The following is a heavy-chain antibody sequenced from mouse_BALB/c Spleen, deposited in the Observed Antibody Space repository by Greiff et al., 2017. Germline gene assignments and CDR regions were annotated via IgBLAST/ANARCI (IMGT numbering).Heavy chain of an antibody. CDR3: ARRTYYYGSSPY. CDR1: GYTFSSYW. V-gene: IGHV1-9*01. CDR2: LLPGSGST. Sequence: QVQLQQSGAELLKPGASVKISCKATGYTFSSYWIEWVKQRPGHGLEWIGELLPGSGSTNYNEKFKGKATFTADTSANTAYMQLSSLTSEDSAVYYCARRTYYYGSSPYWGQGTTLTVSS. J-gene: IGHJ2*01. D-gene: IGHD1-1*01.